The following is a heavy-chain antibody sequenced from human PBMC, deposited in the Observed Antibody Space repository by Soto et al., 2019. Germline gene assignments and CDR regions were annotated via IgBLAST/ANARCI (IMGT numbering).Heavy chain of an antibody. CDR1: GYTFTGYY. CDR3: SRGGRSSLDY. CDR2: INPNSGGT. D-gene: IGHD1-26*01. Sequence: QVQLVQSGAEVKKPGASVKVSCKASGYTFTGYYMHWVRQAPGQGPEWMGWINPNSGGTTYAQRFQGRVSVTRDTSISTAYVELRSLRSDDTAVYYCSRGGRSSLDYWGQRPLVTVSS. V-gene: IGHV1-2*02. J-gene: IGHJ4*02.